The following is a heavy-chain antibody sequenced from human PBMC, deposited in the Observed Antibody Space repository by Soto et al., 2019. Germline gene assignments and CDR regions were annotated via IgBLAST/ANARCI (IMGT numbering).Heavy chain of an antibody. CDR3: ARDSRGYTYSYGMDV. V-gene: IGHV3-30-3*01. CDR2: ISYDGSNK. J-gene: IGHJ6*02. Sequence: QVQLVESGGGVVQPGRSLRLSCAASGFTFSRYAMHWVRQAPGKGLEWVAAISYDGSNKYFADSVKGRFTISRDNSKNTLYLQMNSLRCEDTAVYYCARDSRGYTYSYGMDVWGQGTMVTVSS. D-gene: IGHD1-1*01. CDR1: GFTFSRYA.